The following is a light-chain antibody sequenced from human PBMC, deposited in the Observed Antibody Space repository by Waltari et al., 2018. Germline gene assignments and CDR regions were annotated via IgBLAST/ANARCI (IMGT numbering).Light chain of an antibody. J-gene: IGLJ2*01. CDR1: RRDGGGYNY. Sequence: QSALTQPASVSGSPGQSITISCTGTRRDGGGYNYVSWYQQHPGKAPKLMIYDVSNRPSGVSNRFSGSKSGNTASLTISGLQAEDEADYYCSSYTSTDVVFGGGTKLTVL. CDR2: DVS. CDR3: SSYTSTDVV. V-gene: IGLV2-14*01.